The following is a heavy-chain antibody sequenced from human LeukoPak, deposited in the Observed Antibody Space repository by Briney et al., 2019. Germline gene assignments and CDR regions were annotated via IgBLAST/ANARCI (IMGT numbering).Heavy chain of an antibody. Sequence: GASVKVSCKASGYTFTSYYMHWVRQAPGQGLEWMGGIIPIFGTANYAQKFQGRVTITADESTSTAYMELSSLRSEDTAVYYCARGLVGGAGGTDYWGQGTLVTVSS. CDR3: ARGLVGGAGGTDY. V-gene: IGHV1-69*13. CDR2: IIPIFGTA. J-gene: IGHJ4*02. D-gene: IGHD3-16*01. CDR1: GYTFTSYY.